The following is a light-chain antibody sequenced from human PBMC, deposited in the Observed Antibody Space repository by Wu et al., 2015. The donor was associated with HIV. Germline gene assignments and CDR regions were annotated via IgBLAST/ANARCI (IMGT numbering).Light chain of an antibody. J-gene: IGKJ5*01. CDR1: RSVSSA. CDR2: DAS. V-gene: IGKV3-11*01. Sequence: EIILTQSPAALSISPGERVTLSCRASRSVSSAVAWYQQKPGQAPRLLIYDASKRATGIPDRFTGSGSTTDYSLTISSLEPEDFAVYYCQQHVNWLLTFGQGTRLEIK. CDR3: QQHVNWLLT.